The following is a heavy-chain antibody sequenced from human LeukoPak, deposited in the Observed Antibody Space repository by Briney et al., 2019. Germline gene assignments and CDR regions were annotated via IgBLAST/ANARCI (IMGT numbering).Heavy chain of an antibody. CDR1: GYSFTSYW. CDR3: ARQEYYYDSSDSPHFDY. D-gene: IGHD3-22*01. V-gene: IGHV5-51*01. CDR2: IYPGDSDT. Sequence: GESLKISCKGSGYSFTSYWIGWVRQMPGKGLEWMGIIYPGDSDTRYSPSFQGQVTISADRSISTAYLQWSSLKASDTAMYYCARQEYYYDSSDSPHFDYWGQGTLVTVSS. J-gene: IGHJ4*02.